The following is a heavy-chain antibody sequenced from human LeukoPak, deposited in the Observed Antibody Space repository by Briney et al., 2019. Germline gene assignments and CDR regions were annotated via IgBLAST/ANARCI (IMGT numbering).Heavy chain of an antibody. Sequence: ASVKVSCKASGGTFSSYAISWVRQAPGQGLEWMGGIIPIFGTANYAQKFRGRVTITADKSTRTAYMELSSLRSEDTAMYYCARDPLGYEGPFDIWGQGTMVTVSS. J-gene: IGHJ3*02. V-gene: IGHV1-69*06. CDR1: GGTFSSYA. CDR2: IIPIFGTA. CDR3: ARDPLGYEGPFDI. D-gene: IGHD2-2*01.